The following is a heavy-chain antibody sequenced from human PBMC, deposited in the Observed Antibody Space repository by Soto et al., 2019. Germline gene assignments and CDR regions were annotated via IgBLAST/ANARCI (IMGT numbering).Heavy chain of an antibody. Sequence: ASVKVSCKASGGTFSSYAISWVRQAPGQGLEWMGGIIPIFGTANYAQKFQGRVTITADKSTSTAYMELSSLRSEDTAVYYCARAVLRFLEWLSQRNYYYYYGMGVWGQGTTVTVSS. CDR2: IIPIFGTA. CDR3: ARAVLRFLEWLSQRNYYYYYGMGV. J-gene: IGHJ6*02. D-gene: IGHD3-3*01. CDR1: GGTFSSYA. V-gene: IGHV1-69*06.